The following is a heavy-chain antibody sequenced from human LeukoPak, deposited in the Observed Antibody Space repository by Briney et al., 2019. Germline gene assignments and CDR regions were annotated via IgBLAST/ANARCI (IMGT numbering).Heavy chain of an antibody. CDR3: ARDSSPIVDYDFSHGRRAFDI. D-gene: IGHD3-3*01. CDR2: IYYNGSP. J-gene: IGHJ3*02. V-gene: IGHV4-31*03. Sequence: SETLSLTCTVSGGPISCGGYSWTWIRQHPGKGLEWIGYIYYNGSPYYHPSLKNRVTITVDTSKNQFSLKLSSVTPADTAVYYCARDSSPIVDYDFSHGRRAFDIWGQGTMVTVSS. CDR1: GGPISCGGYS.